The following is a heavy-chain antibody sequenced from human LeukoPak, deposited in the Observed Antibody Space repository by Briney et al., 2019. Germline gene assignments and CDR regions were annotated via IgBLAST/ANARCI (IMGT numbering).Heavy chain of an antibody. CDR1: GGSISSYY. Sequence: PSETLSLTCTVSGGSISSYYWSGIRQPAGKGLEWIGRIYTSGSTNYNPSLKSRVTMSVDTSKNQFSLKLSSVTAADTAVYYCARVGYSSSWLGDNWFDPWGQGTLVTVSS. J-gene: IGHJ5*02. V-gene: IGHV4-4*07. CDR3: ARVGYSSSWLGDNWFDP. CDR2: IYTSGST. D-gene: IGHD6-13*01.